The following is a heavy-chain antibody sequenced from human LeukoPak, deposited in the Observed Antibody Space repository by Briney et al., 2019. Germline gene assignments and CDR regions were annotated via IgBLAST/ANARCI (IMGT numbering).Heavy chain of an antibody. CDR1: GFTFSSYA. J-gene: IGHJ4*02. CDR2: ISYDGSNK. Sequence: PGGSLRLSCAASGFTFSSYAMHWVRQAPGKGLEWVAVISYDGSNKYYADSVKGRFTISRDNSKNTLYLQMNSLRAEDTAVYYCARGASYYDSTMYYFDYWGQGTLVTVSS. CDR3: ARGASYYDSTMYYFDY. V-gene: IGHV3-30-3*01. D-gene: IGHD3-22*01.